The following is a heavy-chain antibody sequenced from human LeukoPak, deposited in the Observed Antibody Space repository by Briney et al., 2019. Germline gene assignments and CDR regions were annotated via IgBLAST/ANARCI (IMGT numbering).Heavy chain of an antibody. V-gene: IGHV4-4*07. J-gene: IGHJ4*02. CDR1: GYSIISSYY. D-gene: IGHD3-10*01. CDR3: ARERITMVRGVVGYFDY. CDR2: IYTSGST. Sequence: PSETLSLTCTVSGYSIISSYYWSWIRQPAGKGLEWIGRIYTSGSTNYNPSLKSRVTMSVDTSKNQFSLKLSSVTAADTAVYYCARERITMVRGVVGYFDYWGQGTLVTVPS.